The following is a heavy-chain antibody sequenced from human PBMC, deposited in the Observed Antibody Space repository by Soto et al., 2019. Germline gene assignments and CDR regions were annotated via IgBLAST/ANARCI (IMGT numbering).Heavy chain of an antibody. CDR2: ISSSGYT. D-gene: IGHD4-17*01. J-gene: IGHJ5*02. V-gene: IGHV4-4*08. Sequence: QVQLQESGPGLVKPSETLSLTCTVSGGSISTNYWSWIRQPPGKGLEWIGYISSSGYTNYNASLKSRITISIDTSKNQFSLKLTSVTAADTAVYYCASLHGARFDPWGQGTPVTVSS. CDR3: ASLHGARFDP. CDR1: GGSISTNY.